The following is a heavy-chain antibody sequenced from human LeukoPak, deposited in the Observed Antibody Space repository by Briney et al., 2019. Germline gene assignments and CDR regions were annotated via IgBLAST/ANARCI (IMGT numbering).Heavy chain of an antibody. CDR3: ARFPYIDY. CDR1: GGSISSYY. D-gene: IGHD1-14*01. CDR2: INHSGST. Sequence: SETLSLTCTVSGGSISSYYWSWIRQPPGKGLEWIGEINHSGSTNYNPSLKSRVTISVDTSKNQFSLKLSSVTAADTAVYYCARFPYIDYWGQGTLVTVSS. V-gene: IGHV4-34*01. J-gene: IGHJ4*02.